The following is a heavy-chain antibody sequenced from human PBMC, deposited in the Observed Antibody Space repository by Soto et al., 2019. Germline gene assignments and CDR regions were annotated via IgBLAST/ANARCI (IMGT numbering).Heavy chain of an antibody. J-gene: IGHJ2*01. D-gene: IGHD6-13*01. V-gene: IGHV1-46*01. Sequence: SVKVSCKASGYTFTSYYMHWVRQAPGQGLEWMGIINPSGGSTSYAQKFQGRVTMTRDTSTSTVYMELSSLRSEDTAVYYCARDYEQQLVRPYWYFDLWGRGTLVTVSS. CDR2: INPSGGST. CDR1: GYTFTSYY. CDR3: ARDYEQQLVRPYWYFDL.